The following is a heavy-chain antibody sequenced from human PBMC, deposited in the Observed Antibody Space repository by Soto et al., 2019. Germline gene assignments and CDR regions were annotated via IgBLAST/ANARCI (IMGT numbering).Heavy chain of an antibody. V-gene: IGHV1-69*06. D-gene: IGHD3-16*01. Sequence: SVTVSCKASGGTFSSYSFSWVRQAPGQGLEWMGGITPIFGTVHYAQNFRGRVTITADKSTSIVHMELSSLRSEDTAVFYCAREGGTREGRGVFFSWGQGTLVTVSS. CDR1: GGTFSSYS. CDR3: AREGGTREGRGVFFS. CDR2: ITPIFGTV. J-gene: IGHJ5*02.